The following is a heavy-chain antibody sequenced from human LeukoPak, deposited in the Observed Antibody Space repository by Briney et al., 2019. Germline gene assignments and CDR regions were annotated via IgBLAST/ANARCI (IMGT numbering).Heavy chain of an antibody. CDR1: GGSISSYY. Sequence: SETLSLTCTVSGGSISSYYWSWIRQPPGKGLEWIGYIYYSGSTKYNPSLKSRVTISVDTSKNQFSLKLSSVTAADTAVYYCARSGYSYGYLFAYWGQGPLVTVSS. CDR2: IYYSGST. D-gene: IGHD5-18*01. CDR3: ARSGYSYGYLFAY. J-gene: IGHJ4*02. V-gene: IGHV4-59*08.